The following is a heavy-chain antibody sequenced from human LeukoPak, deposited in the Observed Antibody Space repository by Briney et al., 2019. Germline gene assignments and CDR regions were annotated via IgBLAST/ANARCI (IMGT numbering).Heavy chain of an antibody. J-gene: IGHJ5*02. CDR2: ISYDGSNK. CDR3: ARDSTDDSWFDP. CDR1: GFTFSSYA. D-gene: IGHD2-2*01. Sequence: GGSLRLSCAASGFTFSSYAMHWVRQAPGKGLEWVAVISYDGSNKYYADSVKGRFTISRDNSKNTLYLQMNSLRAEDTAVYYCARDSTDDSWFDPWGQGALVTVSS. V-gene: IGHV3-30-3*01.